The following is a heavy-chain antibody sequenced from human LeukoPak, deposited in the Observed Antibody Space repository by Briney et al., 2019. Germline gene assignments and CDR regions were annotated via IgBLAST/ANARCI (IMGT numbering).Heavy chain of an antibody. D-gene: IGHD1-26*01. J-gene: IGHJ4*02. CDR3: TRASGGYSNFDY. CDR2: ISFDGNTQ. CDR1: GFTFSSYA. V-gene: IGHV3-30-3*01. Sequence: GGSLRLSCAASGFTFSSYAMHWVRQAPGKGLEWVAVISFDGNTQYLADSVRGRFTISRDNSKTTLDLQMNSLRTEDTALYYCTRASGGYSNFDYWGQGTLVTVSS.